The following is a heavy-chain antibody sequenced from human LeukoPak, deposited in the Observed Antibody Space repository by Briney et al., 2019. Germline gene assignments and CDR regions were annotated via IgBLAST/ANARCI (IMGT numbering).Heavy chain of an antibody. V-gene: IGHV4-31*03. CDR3: ARQGRITIFGVATDGRFDP. Sequence: SETLSLTCTVSGGSISSGGYYWSWIRQHPGKGLEWIGYIYYTGGTHYNPSLKSRLTISVDTSENHFSLKLSSVTAADTAVYYCARQGRITIFGVATDGRFDPWGQGTLVTVSS. CDR1: GGSISSGGYY. D-gene: IGHD3-3*01. J-gene: IGHJ5*02. CDR2: IYYTGGT.